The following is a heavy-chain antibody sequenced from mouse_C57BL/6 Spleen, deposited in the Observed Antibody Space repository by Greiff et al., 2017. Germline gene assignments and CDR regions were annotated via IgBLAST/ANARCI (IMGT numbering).Heavy chain of an antibody. CDR2: IDPSDSYT. J-gene: IGHJ3*01. CDR1: GYTFTSYW. CDR3: ASSIYGRSGFAD. V-gene: IGHV1-50*01. D-gene: IGHD1-1*01. Sequence: QVQLQQPGAELVKPGASVKLSCKASGYTFTSYWMQWVKQRPGQGLEWIGAIDPSDSYTNSNPTFKGKATLTVDTSSSTAYMQLSSLTAEDSAGYYGASSIYGRSGFADWGQGTLVTVAA.